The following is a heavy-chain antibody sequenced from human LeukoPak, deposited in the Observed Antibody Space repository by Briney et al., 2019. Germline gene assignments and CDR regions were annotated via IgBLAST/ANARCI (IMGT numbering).Heavy chain of an antibody. CDR3: AKRGGYELDYYYYYGMDV. D-gene: IGHD5-12*01. Sequence: GGSLRLSCAASGFTFSSYGMHWVRQAPGKGLEWVAVISYDGSNKYYADSVKGRFTISRDNSKNTLYLQMNSLRAEDTAVYYCAKRGGYELDYYYYYGMDVWGQGTTVTVSS. J-gene: IGHJ6*02. V-gene: IGHV3-30*18. CDR1: GFTFSSYG. CDR2: ISYDGSNK.